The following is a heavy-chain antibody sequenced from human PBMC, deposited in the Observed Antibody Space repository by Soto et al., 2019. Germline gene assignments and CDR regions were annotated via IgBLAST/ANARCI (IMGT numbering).Heavy chain of an antibody. Sequence: GSLRLSCAASGFTFSSYGMHWVRQAPGKGLEWVAVIWYDGSNKYYADSVKGRFTISRDNSKNTLYLQMNSLRAEDTAVYYCASVNLGSGSYYKRSGPVDYWGEGTLVTVSS. J-gene: IGHJ4*02. D-gene: IGHD3-10*01. CDR3: ASVNLGSGSYYKRSGPVDY. V-gene: IGHV3-33*01. CDR1: GFTFSSYG. CDR2: IWYDGSNK.